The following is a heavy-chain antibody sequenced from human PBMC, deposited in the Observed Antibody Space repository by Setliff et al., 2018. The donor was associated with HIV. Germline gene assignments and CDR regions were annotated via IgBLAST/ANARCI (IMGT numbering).Heavy chain of an antibody. CDR2: IYYSVST. J-gene: IGHJ4*02. V-gene: IGHV4-61*01. CDR3: GRDYWGSIDY. Sequence: SETLSLTCTVSGGSINSGNNYWSWIRQHPGKGLEWIGYIYYSVSTYYNSSLKSRLTMSVETSKNQISLNLRSVTAADAAVYYCGRDYWGSIDYWGQGILVTVSS. D-gene: IGHD7-27*01. CDR1: GGSINSGNNY.